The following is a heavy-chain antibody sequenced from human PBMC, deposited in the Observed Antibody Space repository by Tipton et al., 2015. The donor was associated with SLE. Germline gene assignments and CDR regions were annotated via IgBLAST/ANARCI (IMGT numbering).Heavy chain of an antibody. CDR3: ARVGGGVGYYYYMDV. J-gene: IGHJ6*03. Sequence: LRLSCTVSGGSISSGGYYWSWIRQHPGKGLEWIGYIYYSGSTYYNPSLKSRVTISVDTSKNQFSLKLSSVTAADTAVYYCARVGGGVGYYYYMDVWGKGTTVTVSS. CDR1: GGSISSGGYY. D-gene: IGHD1-26*01. CDR2: IYYSGST. V-gene: IGHV4-31*03.